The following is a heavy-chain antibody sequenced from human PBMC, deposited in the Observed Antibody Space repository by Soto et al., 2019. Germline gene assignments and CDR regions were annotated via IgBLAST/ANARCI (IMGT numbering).Heavy chain of an antibody. CDR1: GGSVSSGSYY. Sequence: QVQLQESGPGLVKPSETLSLTCTVSGGSVSSGSYYWSWIRQPPGKGLEWIGYSYYSGSTNYNPSLKSRVTISVDTSKNQFSLKLSSVTAADTAVYYCASSSGGSFDYWGQGTLVTVSS. CDR2: SYYSGST. D-gene: IGHD2-15*01. CDR3: ASSSGGSFDY. J-gene: IGHJ4*02. V-gene: IGHV4-61*01.